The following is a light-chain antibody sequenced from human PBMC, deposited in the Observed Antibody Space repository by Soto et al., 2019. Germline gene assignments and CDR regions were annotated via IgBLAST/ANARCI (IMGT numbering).Light chain of an antibody. J-gene: IGLJ2*01. CDR1: SSDIGAYNY. CDR3: TSWTTSTTMI. V-gene: IGLV2-14*03. Sequence: QSALTQPASVSGSPGQSITISCTGTSSDIGAYNYVSWYQQHPGKAPKLMIYDVNIRPSGVSNSFSGSKSGNTASLTISGLQAEDEADYYCTSWTTSTTMIFGGGTKRTVL. CDR2: DVN.